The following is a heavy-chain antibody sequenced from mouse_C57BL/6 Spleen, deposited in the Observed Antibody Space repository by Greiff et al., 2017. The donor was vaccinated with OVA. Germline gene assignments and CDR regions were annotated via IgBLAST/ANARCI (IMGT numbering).Heavy chain of an antibody. D-gene: IGHD1-1*01. CDR3: ARMTEIYYYGSSYEWYFDV. CDR2: IWSGGST. Sequence: QVQLKQSGPGLVQPSQSLSITCTVSGFSLTSYGVHWVRQSPGKGLEWLGVIWSGGSTDYNAAFISRLSVRKDNSKSQVFFKMNSLQADDTAIYYCARMTEIYYYGSSYEWYFDVWGTGTTVTVSS. J-gene: IGHJ1*03. CDR1: GFSLTSYG. V-gene: IGHV2-2*01.